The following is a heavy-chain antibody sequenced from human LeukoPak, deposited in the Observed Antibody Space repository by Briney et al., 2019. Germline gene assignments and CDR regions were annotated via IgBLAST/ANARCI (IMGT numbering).Heavy chain of an antibody. V-gene: IGHV4-39*01. Sequence: SETLSLTCTVSGGSISSSSYYWGWIRQPPGKGLEWIGSIYYSGSTYYNPSLKSRLTISVDTSKNQFSLKLSSVPAADTAVYDCARASYMDVWGKGTTVTVSS. CDR1: GGSISSSSYY. CDR2: IYYSGST. J-gene: IGHJ6*03. CDR3: ARASYMDV.